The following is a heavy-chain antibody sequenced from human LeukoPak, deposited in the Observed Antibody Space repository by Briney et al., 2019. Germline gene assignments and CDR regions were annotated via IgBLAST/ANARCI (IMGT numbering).Heavy chain of an antibody. V-gene: IGHV4-4*07. CDR2: IFPSGYT. CDR3: ARGIAVGYYYYYYMDV. D-gene: IGHD6-19*01. J-gene: IGHJ6*03. CDR1: GGSISNYY. Sequence: SETLSLTCTVSGGSISNYYWNWIRQPAGKGLEWIGRIFPSGYTNYNPSLKSRVTISVDTSKNQFSLKLSSVTAADTAVYYCARGIAVGYYYYYYMDVWGKGTTVTVSS.